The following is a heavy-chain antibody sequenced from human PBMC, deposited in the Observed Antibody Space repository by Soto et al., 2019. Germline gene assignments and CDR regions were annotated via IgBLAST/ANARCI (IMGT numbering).Heavy chain of an antibody. V-gene: IGHV3-23*01. J-gene: IGHJ4*02. CDR2: ISGSGGST. Sequence: GGSLRLSCAASGFTFSSYAMSWVRQAPGKGLEWVSVISGSGGSTYNADSVKGRFTISRDNSKNTLYLQMNSLRAEDTAVYYCAKPPTVTTVEDYWGQGTLVTVSS. CDR3: AKPPTVTTVEDY. D-gene: IGHD4-4*01. CDR1: GFTFSSYA.